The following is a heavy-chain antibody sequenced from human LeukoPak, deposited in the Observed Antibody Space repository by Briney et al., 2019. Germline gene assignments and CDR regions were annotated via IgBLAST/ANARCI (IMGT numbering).Heavy chain of an antibody. CDR1: GGSINSNNYY. CDR3: ARGPSSSNWFDP. D-gene: IGHD6-6*01. CDR2: IYYSGST. V-gene: IGHV4-31*03. J-gene: IGHJ5*02. Sequence: SETLSLTCTVSGGSINSNNYYWSWIRQHPGKGLEWIGYIYYSGSTTYNPSLKSRLTISMDTSRNQLSLKLNSVTAADTAVYYCARGPSSSNWFDPWGQGTLVTVSS.